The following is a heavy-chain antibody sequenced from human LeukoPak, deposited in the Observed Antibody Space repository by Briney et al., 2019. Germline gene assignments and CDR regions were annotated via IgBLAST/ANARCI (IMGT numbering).Heavy chain of an antibody. CDR2: IYYSGSS. D-gene: IGHD4-23*01. V-gene: IGHV4-59*11. Sequence: SETLSLTCTVSGGSISSHYWSWVRQPPGKGLEWIAYIYYSGSSNYNPSLKSRVTISVDTSKNQFSLNLSSVTAADTAVYYCAREIRDYTGKFGYFDYWGQGTLVTVSS. J-gene: IGHJ4*02. CDR1: GGSISSHY. CDR3: AREIRDYTGKFGYFDY.